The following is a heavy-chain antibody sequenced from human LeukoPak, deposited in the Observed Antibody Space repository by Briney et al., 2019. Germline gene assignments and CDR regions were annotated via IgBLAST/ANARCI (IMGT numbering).Heavy chain of an antibody. V-gene: IGHV4-38-2*01. D-gene: IGHD1-26*01. CDR2: ICHSGST. J-gene: IGHJ4*02. Sequence: SETLSLTCAVSGYSISSGYYWGWIRQPPGKGLEWIGSICHSGSTYYNPSLKSRVTISVDTSKNQFSLKLSSVTAADTAVYYCARNSVGATAYWGQETLVTVSS. CDR1: GYSISSGYY. CDR3: ARNSVGATAY.